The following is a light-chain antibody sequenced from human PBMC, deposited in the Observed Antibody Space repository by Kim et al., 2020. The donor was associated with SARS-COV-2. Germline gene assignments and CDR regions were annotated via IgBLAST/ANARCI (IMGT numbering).Light chain of an antibody. V-gene: IGKV1-9*01. CDR3: QQFNSLPPT. Sequence: SAAVGDRVTITCRASQGISSYLAWYQQKPGKAPNLLIYAASTLQSSVPSRVSGSGSGTDFTLTISGLQPEEFATYYCQQFNSLPPTFGQGTKLEI. CDR1: QGISSY. CDR2: AAS. J-gene: IGKJ2*01.